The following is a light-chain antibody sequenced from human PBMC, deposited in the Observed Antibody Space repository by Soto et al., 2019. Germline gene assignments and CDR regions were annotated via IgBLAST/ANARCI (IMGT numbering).Light chain of an antibody. V-gene: IGLV4-69*01. CDR2: LNSDGSH. CDR1: SGHSTYA. J-gene: IGLJ2*01. CDR3: QTGGTAIEV. Sequence: QSVLTQSPSASASLGASVKLTCTLSSGHSTYAIAWHQQQPEKGPRYLMKLNSDGSHSKGDGIPDRFSGSSSGAERYLTISSLQSEDEADSYCQTGGTAIEVFGGGTKLTVL.